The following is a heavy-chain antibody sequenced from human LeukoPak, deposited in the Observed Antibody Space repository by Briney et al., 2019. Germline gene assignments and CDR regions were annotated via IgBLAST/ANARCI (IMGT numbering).Heavy chain of an antibody. CDR2: IYYSGST. V-gene: IGHV4-59*01. D-gene: IGHD3-3*01. J-gene: IGHJ6*03. CDR3: ARTYDPYYYYYMDV. Sequence: KSSETLSLTCTVSGGSISSYYWSWLRQPPGKGLEWIGYIYYSGSTNYNPSLKSRVTISVDTSKNQFSLKLSSVTAADTAVYYCARTYDPYYYYYMDVWGKGTTVTVSS. CDR1: GGSISSYY.